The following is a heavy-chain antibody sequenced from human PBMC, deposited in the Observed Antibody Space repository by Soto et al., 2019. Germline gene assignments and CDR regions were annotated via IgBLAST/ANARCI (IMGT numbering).Heavy chain of an antibody. J-gene: IGHJ4*02. D-gene: IGHD2-2*01. CDR2: ITWNSGSI. CDR3: AKSPLDIVVVPAAYYFDY. Sequence: PGGSLRLSCAASGFTFDDYAMHWVLQAPGKGLEWVSGITWNSGSIDYADSVKGRFTISRDNAKDSLYLQMNSLRAEDTALYYCAKSPLDIVVVPAAYYFDYWGQGTLVTVSS. V-gene: IGHV3-9*01. CDR1: GFTFDDYA.